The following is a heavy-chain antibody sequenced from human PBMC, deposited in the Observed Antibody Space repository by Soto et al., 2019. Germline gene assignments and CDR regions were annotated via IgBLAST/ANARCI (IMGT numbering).Heavy chain of an antibody. J-gene: IGHJ4*02. V-gene: IGHV3-15*01. Sequence: KPGGSLRLSCAASGLTVSNVWMSWVRQSPGKGLEWVGRIKSKGYGGTTDYAAPVNGRFTISRDDSKNTLYLQMNGLKSEDTAVYYCNTDARAVPQWLYFLSWGQGALVTVYS. D-gene: IGHD6-19*01. CDR3: NTDARAVPQWLYFLS. CDR2: IKSKGYGGTT. CDR1: GLTVSNVW.